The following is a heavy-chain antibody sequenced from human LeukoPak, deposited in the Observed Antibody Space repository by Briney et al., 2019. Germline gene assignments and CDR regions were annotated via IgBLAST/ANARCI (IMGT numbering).Heavy chain of an antibody. CDR1: GGSISSYY. CDR3: ALVGATTVDY. Sequence: SETLSLTCTVSGGSISSYYWSWIRQPPGKGLEWIGYIYYSGSTNYNPSLKSRVTISVDTSKNQFSLKLGSVTAADTAVYYCALVGATTVDYWGQGTLVTVSS. D-gene: IGHD1-26*01. J-gene: IGHJ4*02. V-gene: IGHV4-59*01. CDR2: IYYSGST.